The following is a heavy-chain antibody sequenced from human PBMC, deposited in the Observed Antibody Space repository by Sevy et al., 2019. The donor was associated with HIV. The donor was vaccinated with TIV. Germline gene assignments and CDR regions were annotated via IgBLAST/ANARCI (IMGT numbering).Heavy chain of an antibody. CDR1: GYTLTELS. V-gene: IGHV1-24*01. J-gene: IGHJ4*02. Sequence: ASVKVSCKVSGYTLTELSMHWVRQAPGKGLEWMGGFDPEDGETIYAQKFQGRVTMTEDTSTDTAYMELSSLRSEDTAVYYCATDSRIAAAGTHFDYWGQGTLVTVSS. D-gene: IGHD6-13*01. CDR2: FDPEDGET. CDR3: ATDSRIAAAGTHFDY.